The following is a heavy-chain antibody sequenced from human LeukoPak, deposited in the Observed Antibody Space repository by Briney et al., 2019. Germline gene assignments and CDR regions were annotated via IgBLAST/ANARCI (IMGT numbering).Heavy chain of an antibody. D-gene: IGHD6-19*01. V-gene: IGHV5-51*01. J-gene: IGHJ4*02. CDR1: GYTFTTYW. CDR3: ARLLEGVAGTWGY. CDR2: IYPGDSDT. Sequence: PGESLKISCKGSGYTFTTYWIAWVRQMPGKGLEWMGMIYPGDSDTRYSPSFQGQVTISADKSISTAYLQWSSLKASDTAMYYCARLLEGVAGTWGYWGQGTLVTVS.